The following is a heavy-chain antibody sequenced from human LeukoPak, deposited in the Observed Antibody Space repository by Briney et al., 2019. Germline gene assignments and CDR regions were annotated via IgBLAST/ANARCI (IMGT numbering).Heavy chain of an antibody. V-gene: IGHV1-18*01. Sequence: GASVKVSCKASGYTFTSYGISWVRQAPGQGLEWMGWISPYSGTTSYAQKLQGRVTMTTDTSTSTAYMELRRLRSDDTAVYYCARSYDSSGYYRNWFDPWGQGTPVTVPS. CDR2: ISPYSGTT. CDR1: GYTFTSYG. D-gene: IGHD3-22*01. J-gene: IGHJ5*02. CDR3: ARSYDSSGYYRNWFDP.